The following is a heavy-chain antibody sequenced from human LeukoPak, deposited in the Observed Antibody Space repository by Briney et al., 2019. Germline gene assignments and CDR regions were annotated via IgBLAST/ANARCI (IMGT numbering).Heavy chain of an antibody. CDR1: GGSISSHY. D-gene: IGHD1-26*01. CDR2: IYYSGST. J-gene: IGHJ4*02. Sequence: SEALSLTCTVSGGSISSHYWSWIRQPPGKGLEWIGYIYYSGSTNYNPSLKSRVTISVDTSKNQFSLKLSSVTAADTGVYYCARRESRSYYSPTDYFDYWGQGNLGTLSS. V-gene: IGHV4-59*11. CDR3: ARRESRSYYSPTDYFDY.